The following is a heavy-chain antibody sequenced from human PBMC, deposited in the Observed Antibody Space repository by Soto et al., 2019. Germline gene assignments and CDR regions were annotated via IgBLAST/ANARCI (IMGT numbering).Heavy chain of an antibody. CDR1: GFTLSNTG. V-gene: IGHV3-30*18. CDR2: ISYGGNDT. Sequence: GGSLRLSCVVSGFTLSNTGIHWVRQAPGEGLEWVAIISYGGNDTYYADSVKGRFTISRDSSKNTLYLQMNSLRADDTAVYYCAKRPWGSGWYYFDYWGQGTLVTVSS. CDR3: AKRPWGSGWYYFDY. J-gene: IGHJ4*02. D-gene: IGHD6-19*01.